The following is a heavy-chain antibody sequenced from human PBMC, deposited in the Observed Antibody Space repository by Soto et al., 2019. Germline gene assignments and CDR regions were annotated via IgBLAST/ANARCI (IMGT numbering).Heavy chain of an antibody. D-gene: IGHD6-19*01. V-gene: IGHV1-18*01. CDR3: ARTIAVAAQDI. CDR1: GYTFTNFG. CDR2: ISTSNGDT. Sequence: QVQLVQSGDEVKKPGASVKVSCRASGYTFTNFGINWVRQASGQGLEWMGWISTSNGDTNYAQKFRGRATMTTDTSTTTAHLEVRSLRSDDTAVYFCARTIAVAAQDIWGQGTLVTVSS. J-gene: IGHJ4*02.